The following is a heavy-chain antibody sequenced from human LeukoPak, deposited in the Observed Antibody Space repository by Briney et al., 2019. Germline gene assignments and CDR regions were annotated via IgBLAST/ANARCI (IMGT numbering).Heavy chain of an antibody. V-gene: IGHV1-46*01. CDR2: INPSGGST. CDR1: GYTFTSYY. J-gene: IGHJ4*02. D-gene: IGHD6-13*01. CDR3: ARDSSSFAPIGY. Sequence: ASVKVSCKASGYTFTSYYMHWVRQAPGQGLEWMGIINPSGGSTSYAQKFQGRVTITADKSTSTAYMELSSLRSEDTAVYYCARDSSSFAPIGYWGQGTLVTVSS.